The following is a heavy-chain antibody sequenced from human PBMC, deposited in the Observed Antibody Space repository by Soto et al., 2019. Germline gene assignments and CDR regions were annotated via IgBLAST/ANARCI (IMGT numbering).Heavy chain of an antibody. CDR2: INWKGDRS. CDR1: GFTFDDYG. J-gene: IGHJ5*02. Sequence: EEQLVESGGGVVRPGGSLRLSCAASGFTFDDYGMSWVRQTPGKGLEWVAGINWKGDRSGHADSVKGRFTISRDNAKNSHYLQMNSLRAEDTAFYHCAREVEGSTGTKLFDPWGQGTLVTVSS. CDR3: AREVEGSTGTKLFDP. V-gene: IGHV3-20*01. D-gene: IGHD1-1*01.